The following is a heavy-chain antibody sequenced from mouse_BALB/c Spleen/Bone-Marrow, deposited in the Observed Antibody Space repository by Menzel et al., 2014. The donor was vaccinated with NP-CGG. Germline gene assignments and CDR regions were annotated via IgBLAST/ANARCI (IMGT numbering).Heavy chain of an antibody. CDR1: GYTFTNYW. CDR3: ARGGNYDGYSY. Sequence: VQLQQSGAELAKPRASVKMSCKASGYTFTNYWMHWVKQRPGQGLEWIGYIDPSTGYTEYNQKFKDKATLTADKSSSTAYMQLSSLTPEDSAVYYCARGGNYDGYSYWGQGTLVTVSA. V-gene: IGHV1-7*01. D-gene: IGHD2-3*01. J-gene: IGHJ3*01. CDR2: IDPSTGYT.